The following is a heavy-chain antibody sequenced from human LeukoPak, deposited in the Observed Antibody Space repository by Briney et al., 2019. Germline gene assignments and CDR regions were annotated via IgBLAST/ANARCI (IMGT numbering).Heavy chain of an antibody. Sequence: GGSLRLSCAASGFTFSSYWMHWVRQAPGKGLVWVSRINSDGSSTSYADSVKGRFTISGDNAKNTLYLQMNSLRAEDTAVYYCARGYCSGGSCYRADYYYYYMDVWGKGTTVTVSS. CDR2: INSDGSST. J-gene: IGHJ6*03. D-gene: IGHD2-15*01. V-gene: IGHV3-74*01. CDR3: ARGYCSGGSCYRADYYYYYMDV. CDR1: GFTFSSYW.